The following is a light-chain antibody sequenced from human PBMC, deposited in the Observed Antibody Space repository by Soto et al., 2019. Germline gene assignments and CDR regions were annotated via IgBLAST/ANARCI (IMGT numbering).Light chain of an antibody. Sequence: EIVLTQSPGTLSLSPGERATLSCRASQSVSSSYLAWYQQKPGQAPRLLIYGASSRATGIPDRFSGSGSGIDFSLTISRLEPEDFAVYYCQQYGSSRTFCQGTKLEIK. J-gene: IGKJ1*01. V-gene: IGKV3-20*01. CDR3: QQYGSSRT. CDR2: GAS. CDR1: QSVSSSY.